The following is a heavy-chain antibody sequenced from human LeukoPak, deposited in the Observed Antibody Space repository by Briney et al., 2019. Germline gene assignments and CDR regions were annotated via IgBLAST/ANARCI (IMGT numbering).Heavy chain of an antibody. J-gene: IGHJ6*03. D-gene: IGHD6-19*01. Sequence: GGSLRLSCAASGFTFSRYSMNWVRQAPGKGLEWVSSISGSSSYKYYADSVKGRFTISRDNSKNSLYLQMNSLRTEDTALYYCAKDKSVAGTDYMDVWGKGTTVTVSS. CDR1: GFTFSRYS. CDR3: AKDKSVAGTDYMDV. V-gene: IGHV3-21*04. CDR2: ISGSSSYK.